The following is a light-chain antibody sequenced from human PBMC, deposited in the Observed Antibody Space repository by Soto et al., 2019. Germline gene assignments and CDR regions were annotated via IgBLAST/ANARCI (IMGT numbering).Light chain of an antibody. V-gene: IGKV2-28*01. J-gene: IGKJ2*01. CDR3: MQALQTPYT. Sequence: DIVMTQSPLSLPVTPGEPASISCRSSQSLLHSNGYNYLDWYLQKPGQSPQLLIYLGSNRASGVPDRFSGTGSDTDCTLKISRVEAEDVGVYYCMQALQTPYTFGQGTKLEIK. CDR1: QSLLHSNGYNY. CDR2: LGS.